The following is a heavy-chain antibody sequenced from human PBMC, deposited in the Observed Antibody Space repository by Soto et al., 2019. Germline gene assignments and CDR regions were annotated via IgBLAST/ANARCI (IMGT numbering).Heavy chain of an antibody. V-gene: IGHV3-15*07. D-gene: IGHD3-10*01. CDR3: ATGLGEV. J-gene: IGHJ4*02. CDR2: IKSKTDGGAT. Sequence: EVQLVESGGGLVKPGGSLRLSCAASGFTFSNAWMNWVRQAPGKGLEWVGRIKSKTDGGATDYAATVKGRITISREDSENTLYLQMDRLETEDPAIYYCATGLGEVWGQGTLVTVSS. CDR1: GFTFSNAW.